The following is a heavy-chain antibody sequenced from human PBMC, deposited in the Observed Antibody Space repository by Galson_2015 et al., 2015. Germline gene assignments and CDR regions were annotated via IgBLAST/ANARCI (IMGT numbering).Heavy chain of an antibody. J-gene: IGHJ3*02. V-gene: IGHV3-30*04. CDR1: GFTFRNHV. CDR3: VRESDAFDI. CDR2: IWYDGSNK. Sequence: SLRLSCAASGFTFRNHVMHWVRQAPGKGLEWLSLIWYDGSNKEYAESVKGRFTISRDNSKNTLYLEMNSLTAEDTAVYYCVRESDAFDIWGQGTMVTVSS.